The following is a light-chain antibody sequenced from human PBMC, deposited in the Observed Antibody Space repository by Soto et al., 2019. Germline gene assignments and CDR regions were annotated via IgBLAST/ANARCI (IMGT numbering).Light chain of an antibody. J-gene: IGKJ1*01. CDR3: QQYYSYPRT. CDR2: AAS. CDR1: QGISSY. V-gene: IGKV1-8*01. Sequence: AIPITPAPSSLSASTRDRVTITCRASQGISSYLAWYQQKPGKAPKLLIYAASTLQSGVPSRFSGSGSGTDFTLTISCLQSEDFATYYCQQYYSYPRTFGQGTKVDI.